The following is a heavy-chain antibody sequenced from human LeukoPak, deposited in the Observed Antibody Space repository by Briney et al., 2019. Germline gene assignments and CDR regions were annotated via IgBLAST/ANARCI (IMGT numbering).Heavy chain of an antibody. J-gene: IGHJ1*01. CDR1: GFTFSSYA. CDR3: AKDPSRYGDYTEYLQY. Sequence: GGSLRLSCAASGFTFSSYAMSWVRQAPGKGLECVSGITGNGRSTYYADSVKGRFTISRDSSENTLYLQMNSLRAEDTAVYYCAKDPSRYGDYTEYLQYWGQGTPVTVSS. D-gene: IGHD4-17*01. V-gene: IGHV3-23*01. CDR2: ITGNGRST.